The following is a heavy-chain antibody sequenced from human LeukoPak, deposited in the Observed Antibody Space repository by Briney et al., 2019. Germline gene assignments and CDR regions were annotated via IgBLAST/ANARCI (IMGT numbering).Heavy chain of an antibody. Sequence: ASVKVSCNDSGDTFTGYYIHWVRQAPGQGLGWMGWINPNSGGTNYAQKFQGRVTMTRDTSISTAYMELSRLRSDDTAVYYCARAPTTTVTMILGYWGQGTLVTVSS. V-gene: IGHV1-2*02. J-gene: IGHJ4*02. CDR3: ARAPTTTVTMILGY. CDR2: INPNSGGT. D-gene: IGHD4-17*01. CDR1: GDTFTGYY.